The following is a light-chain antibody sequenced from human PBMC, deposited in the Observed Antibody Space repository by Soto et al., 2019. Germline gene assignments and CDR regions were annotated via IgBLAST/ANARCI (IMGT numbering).Light chain of an antibody. CDR1: SSDVGGYNY. J-gene: IGLJ1*01. CDR2: DVS. CDR3: SSYTSSSTLV. V-gene: IGLV2-14*01. Sequence: QSVLTQPASVSGSPGQSITISCTGTSSDVGGYNYVSWYQQHPGKAPKLMIYDVSNRPSGVSNRFSGSKSGNTASLTISGLQAEDEADYYCSSYTSSSTLVFGTR.